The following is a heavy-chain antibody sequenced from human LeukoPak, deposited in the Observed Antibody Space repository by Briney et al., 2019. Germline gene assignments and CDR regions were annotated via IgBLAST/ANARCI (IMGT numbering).Heavy chain of an antibody. Sequence: GASVKVSCKASGYTFTSYGISWVRQAPGQGLEWMGWISAYNGNTNYAQKLQGRVTMTTDTSTSTACMELRSLRSDDTAVYYCARAPRTAAALPYYYYYYYGMDVWGQGTTVTVSS. D-gene: IGHD6-13*01. CDR2: ISAYNGNT. V-gene: IGHV1-18*01. CDR1: GYTFTSYG. CDR3: ARAPRTAAALPYYYYYYYGMDV. J-gene: IGHJ6*02.